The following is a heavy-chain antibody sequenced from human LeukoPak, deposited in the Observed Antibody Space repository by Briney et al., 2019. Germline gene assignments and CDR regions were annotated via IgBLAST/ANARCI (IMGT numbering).Heavy chain of an antibody. V-gene: IGHV3-30-3*01. Sequence: GGSLRLSCAASGFTFSSYAMHWVRQAPGKGLEWVAVISYDGSNKYYADSVKGRFTISRDNAKNSLYLQMNSLRAEDTAVYYCARFITGNAFDYWGQGTLVTVSS. D-gene: IGHD1-20*01. CDR1: GFTFSSYA. CDR2: ISYDGSNK. CDR3: ARFITGNAFDY. J-gene: IGHJ4*02.